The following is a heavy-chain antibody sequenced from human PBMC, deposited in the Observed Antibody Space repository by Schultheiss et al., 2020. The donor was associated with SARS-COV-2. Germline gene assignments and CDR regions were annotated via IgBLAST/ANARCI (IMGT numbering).Heavy chain of an antibody. CDR3: ARNGVPQSALIAAAGTDYFDL. V-gene: IGHV4-59*08. D-gene: IGHD6-13*01. Sequence: SETLSLTCSVSGGSISYYYWTWIRQPPGKGLEWIGYINYIGSTNYNPSLKSRVTLSVDTSRNQFSLKLSSVTAADTAVYYCARNGVPQSALIAAAGTDYFDLWGRGTLVTVSS. CDR1: GGSISYYY. J-gene: IGHJ2*01. CDR2: INYIGST.